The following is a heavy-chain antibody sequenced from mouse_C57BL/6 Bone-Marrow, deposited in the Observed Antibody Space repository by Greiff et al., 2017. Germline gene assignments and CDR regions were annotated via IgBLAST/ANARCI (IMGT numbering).Heavy chain of an antibody. CDR2: INPGSGGT. CDR1: GYAFTNYL. D-gene: IGHD1-1*02. J-gene: IGHJ4*01. Sequence: QVQLQQSGAELVRPGTSVKVSCKASGYAFTNYLIEWVKQRPGQGLEWIGVINPGSGGTNYNEKLKGKATLTSDKSSSTASMQLSSLTSEDAAVYFCAGSKPGGVAAMDYWGQGTSVTVSS. V-gene: IGHV1-54*01. CDR3: AGSKPGGVAAMDY.